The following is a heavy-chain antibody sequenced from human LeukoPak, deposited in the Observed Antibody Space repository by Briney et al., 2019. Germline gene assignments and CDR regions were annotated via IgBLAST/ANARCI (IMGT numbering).Heavy chain of an antibody. Sequence: SETLSLTCAVYGGSFSGYYWSWIRQPPGKGLEWMGEINHSGSTNYNPSLKSRVTISVDTSKNQFSLKLSSVTAADTAVYYCARGLGSTSFAFDIWGQGTMVTVSS. J-gene: IGHJ3*02. D-gene: IGHD2-2*01. CDR2: INHSGST. CDR3: ARGLGSTSFAFDI. V-gene: IGHV4-34*01. CDR1: GGSFSGYY.